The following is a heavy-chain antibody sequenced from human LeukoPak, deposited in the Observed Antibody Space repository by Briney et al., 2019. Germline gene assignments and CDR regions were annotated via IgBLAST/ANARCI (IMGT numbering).Heavy chain of an antibody. CDR1: GYTFTCCF. V-gene: IGHV1-2*02. CDR2: VDPNSDNI. J-gene: IGHJ4*02. Sequence: ASVKVSCKASGYTFTCCFIHYVRPAPGQGPEWMGWVDPNSDNIRYSATFQDRVTMTRDTSTNTSYRDLSRLRSDDTTVYYCSRSAYNYGYVYFDHWGQGTLVIVSS. CDR3: SRSAYNYGYVYFDH. D-gene: IGHD5-18*01.